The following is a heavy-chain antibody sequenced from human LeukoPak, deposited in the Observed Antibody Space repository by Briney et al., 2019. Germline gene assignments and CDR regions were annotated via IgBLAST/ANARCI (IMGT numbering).Heavy chain of an antibody. CDR2: IIPIFGTA. V-gene: IGHV1-69*13. Sequence: GTSVKVSCKASGGTFSSYAISWVRQAPGQGLEWMGGIIPIFGTANYAQKFQGRVTITADESTSTAYMELSSLRSEDTAVYYCATFTPYSGYQGGSYYFDYWGQGTLVTVSS. D-gene: IGHD5-12*01. CDR3: ATFTPYSGYQGGSYYFDY. CDR1: GGTFSSYA. J-gene: IGHJ4*02.